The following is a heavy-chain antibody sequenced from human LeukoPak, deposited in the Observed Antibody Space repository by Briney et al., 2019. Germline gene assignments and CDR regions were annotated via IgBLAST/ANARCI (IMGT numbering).Heavy chain of an antibody. Sequence: SETLSLTCTVSGGSISSSSYYWGWIRQSPGKGLEWLGRIDFSGSTYYNPCLARRVTVSVDSSRSQVSLTLNALTAAEPAVYYCASHSPVPATIFYFWGQGTLVTVSS. J-gene: IGHJ4*02. CDR3: ASHSPVPATIFYF. CDR2: IDFSGST. CDR1: GGSISSSSYY. D-gene: IGHD2-15*01. V-gene: IGHV4-39*01.